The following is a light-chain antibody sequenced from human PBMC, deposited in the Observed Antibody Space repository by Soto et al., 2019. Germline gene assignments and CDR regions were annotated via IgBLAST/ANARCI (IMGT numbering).Light chain of an antibody. CDR3: QQYDTYWT. V-gene: IGKV1-5*03. Sequence: DIQMTQSPSTLSASVGDRVTLTFRASQSISSWLAWYQQKPGKAPKLLIYKASTLESGVPSRFSGSGSGTEFTLTISSLQPDDFATYYCQQYDTYWTFGQGTKV. J-gene: IGKJ1*01. CDR2: KAS. CDR1: QSISSW.